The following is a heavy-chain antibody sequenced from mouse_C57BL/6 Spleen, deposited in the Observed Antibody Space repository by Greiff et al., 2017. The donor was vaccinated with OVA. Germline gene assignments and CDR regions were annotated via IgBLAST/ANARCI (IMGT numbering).Heavy chain of an antibody. CDR3: TRGGQDYYFDY. Sequence: VQLQQSGAELVRPGASVTLSCKASGYTFTDYEMHWVKQTPVHGLEWIGAIDPETGGTAYNQKFKGKAILTADKSSSTAYMELRSLTSEDSAVYYCTRGGQDYYFDYWGQGTTLTVSS. D-gene: IGHD3-3*01. CDR1: GYTFTDYE. V-gene: IGHV1-15*01. J-gene: IGHJ2*01. CDR2: IDPETGGT.